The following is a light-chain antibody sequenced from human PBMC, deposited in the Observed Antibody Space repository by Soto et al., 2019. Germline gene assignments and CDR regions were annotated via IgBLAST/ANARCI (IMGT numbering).Light chain of an antibody. CDR3: IQGTHWRALT. Sequence: DIVMTQSPLSLPDTLGQPGSTSCRSSQSLVYSDGITYLNWFQQRPGQSPRRLIYKVSNRDSGVPDRFSGRGSGTDFTLKISRVEAEDVGLYYCIQGTHWRALTFGGGTKVEIK. V-gene: IGKV2-30*01. CDR1: QSLVYSDGITY. J-gene: IGKJ4*01. CDR2: KVS.